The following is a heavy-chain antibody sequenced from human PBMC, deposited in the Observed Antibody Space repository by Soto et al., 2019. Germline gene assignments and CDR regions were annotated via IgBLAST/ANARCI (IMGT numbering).Heavy chain of an antibody. CDR1: GDSVSSNSAA. V-gene: IGHV6-1*01. D-gene: IGHD3-22*01. CDR3: ARDLGWRITMIVGSVGMDV. J-gene: IGHJ6*02. CDR2: TYYRSKWYN. Sequence: SQTLSLTCAISGDSVSSNSAAWNWIRQSPSRGLELLGRTYYRSKWYNDYAVSVKSRITINPDTSRNQFSLQLNSVTPEDTAVYYCARDLGWRITMIVGSVGMDVWGQGTTVTVSS.